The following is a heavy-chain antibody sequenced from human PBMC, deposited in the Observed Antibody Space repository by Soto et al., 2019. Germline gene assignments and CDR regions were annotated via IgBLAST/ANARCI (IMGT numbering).Heavy chain of an antibody. CDR1: GFSLSTSGVG. D-gene: IGHD4-17*01. CDR3: AHRTATVTTDNWFDP. Sequence: QITLKESGPTLVKPTQTLTLTCTFSGFSLSTSGVGVGCIRQHPGKALEWLALIYWDDDKRYSPSLKSRLTITKDTSKHQVVLTMHSMDPVDTATDHCAHRTATVTTDNWFDPWGQGTLVTVSS. CDR2: IYWDDDK. J-gene: IGHJ5*02. V-gene: IGHV2-5*02.